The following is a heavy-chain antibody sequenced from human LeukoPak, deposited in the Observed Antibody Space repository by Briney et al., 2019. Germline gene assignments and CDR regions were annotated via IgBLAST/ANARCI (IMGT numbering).Heavy chain of an antibody. V-gene: IGHV3-30*14. CDR3: ASTYYYGSGSSLLPGHDAFDI. J-gene: IGHJ3*02. D-gene: IGHD3-10*01. Sequence: GGSLRLSCAASGFTFSSYVMHWVRQAPGKGLEWVAIISYDGSNEYYADSVKGRFTISRDNSKNTLYLQMNSLRAEDTAVYYCASTYYYGSGSSLLPGHDAFDIWGQGTMVTVSS. CDR2: ISYDGSNE. CDR1: GFTFSSYV.